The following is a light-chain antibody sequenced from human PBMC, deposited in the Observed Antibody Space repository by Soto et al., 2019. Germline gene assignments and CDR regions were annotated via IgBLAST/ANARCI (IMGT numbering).Light chain of an antibody. CDR2: AAS. CDR1: QGISNY. J-gene: IGKJ4*01. V-gene: IGKV1-27*01. CDR3: QKYNSVSLT. Sequence: DIQMTQSPSSLSASVGDRVTITCRASQGISNYLAWYQQKPGKVPKLLIYAASTLQSGVPSRFSGSGSGTDFTLTISRLHSEDVATYYCQKYNSVSLTFGGGTKLEIK.